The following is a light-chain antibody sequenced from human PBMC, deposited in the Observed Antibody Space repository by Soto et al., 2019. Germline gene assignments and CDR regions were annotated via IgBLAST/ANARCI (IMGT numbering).Light chain of an antibody. CDR3: QQFENLPLT. V-gene: IGKV1-33*01. J-gene: IGKJ4*01. CDR2: DAS. CDR1: QDIRNY. Sequence: DIQMTQSPSSLSASVGDRVTITCQASQDIRNYLNWYQQKPGKAPKLLIYDASNLETGVPSRFSGRGSGTDFAFTISSLQPEDIGTYYCQQFENLPLTFGGGTKVEI.